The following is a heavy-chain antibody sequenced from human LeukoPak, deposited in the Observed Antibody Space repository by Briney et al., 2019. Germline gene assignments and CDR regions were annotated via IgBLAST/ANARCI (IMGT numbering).Heavy chain of an antibody. CDR3: ARGGYYDSSPIDY. CDR1: GGSISSGSYY. J-gene: IGHJ4*02. D-gene: IGHD3-22*01. Sequence: SETLSLTCTASGGSISSGSYYWSWIRQPAGKGLEWIGYIYYSGSTNYNPSLKSRVTISVDTSKNQFSLKLSSVTAADTAVYYCARGGYYDSSPIDYWGQGTLVTVSS. CDR2: IYYSGST. V-gene: IGHV4-61*10.